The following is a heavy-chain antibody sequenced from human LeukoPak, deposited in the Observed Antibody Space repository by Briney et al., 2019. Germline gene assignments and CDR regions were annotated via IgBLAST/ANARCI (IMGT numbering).Heavy chain of an antibody. D-gene: IGHD6-6*01. J-gene: IGHJ5*02. CDR2: IYHSGST. V-gene: IGHV4-30-2*01. CDR3: ARYSSSSDWFDP. CDR1: GGSISSGGYY. Sequence: PSQTLSLTCTVSGGSISSGGYYWSWIRQPPGKGLEWIGYIYHSGSTYYNPSLKSRVTMSVDTSKNQFSLKLSSVTAADTAVYYCARYSSSSDWFDPWGQGTLVTGSS.